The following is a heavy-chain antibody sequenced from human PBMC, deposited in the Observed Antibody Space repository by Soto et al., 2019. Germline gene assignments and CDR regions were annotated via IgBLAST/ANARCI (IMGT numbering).Heavy chain of an antibody. D-gene: IGHD4-17*01. CDR1: GGSLTGHH. Sequence: QVQLQESGPGLVKPSETLSLTCAVSGGSLTGHHWSWIRQPPGKGLEWIGQIVNSGIARYNPSLQSRVAVSIDTSKNHFALRLSSGTAADTAVYYCAIDIEGNGGRGSWGQGLLVPVSS. CDR3: AIDIEGNGGRGS. J-gene: IGHJ4*02. V-gene: IGHV4-4*09. CDR2: IVNSGIA.